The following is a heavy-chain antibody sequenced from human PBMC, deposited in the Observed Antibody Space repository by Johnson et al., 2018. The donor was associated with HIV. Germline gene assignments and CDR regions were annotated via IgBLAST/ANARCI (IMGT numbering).Heavy chain of an antibody. Sequence: QVQLVESGGGVVQPGRSLRLSCVASGFTFSSYGMHWVRQAPGKGLEWVAVIWYDGSNKYYADSVKGRFTISRDNSKNTLYLQMNSLRAEDTAVYYCAKDRGDPMVQGVMYAFDIWGQGTMVTVSS. V-gene: IGHV3-33*06. CDR1: GFTFSSYG. CDR2: IWYDGSNK. CDR3: AKDRGDPMVQGVMYAFDI. J-gene: IGHJ3*02. D-gene: IGHD3-10*01.